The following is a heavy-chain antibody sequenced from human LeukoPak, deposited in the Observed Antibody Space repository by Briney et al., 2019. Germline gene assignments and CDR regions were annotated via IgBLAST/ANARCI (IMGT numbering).Heavy chain of an antibody. Sequence: SETLSLICTVSGGSISSGGYFWSWIRQYPGKGLEWIAYIYDSGSSYYSPSLKSRITTSVDTSKSQFSLKLSSVTAADTAVYYCARCYAAGDVFDIWGQGTMVTVSS. CDR1: GGSISSGGYF. CDR2: IYDSGSS. V-gene: IGHV4-31*03. CDR3: ARCYAAGDVFDI. J-gene: IGHJ3*02. D-gene: IGHD2-2*01.